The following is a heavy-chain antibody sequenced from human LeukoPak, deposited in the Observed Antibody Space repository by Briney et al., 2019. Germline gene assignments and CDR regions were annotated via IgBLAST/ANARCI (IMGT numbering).Heavy chain of an antibody. D-gene: IGHD2-21*01. Sequence: PGGSLRLSCAASGFTFSSYAMSWVRQAPGRGLEWVSAISGSGGSTYYADSVKGRFTISRDNSKNTLYLQMNSLRAEDTAVYYCAKDINCGGDCKDYWGQGTLVTVSS. CDR1: GFTFSSYA. J-gene: IGHJ4*02. V-gene: IGHV3-23*01. CDR3: AKDINCGGDCKDY. CDR2: ISGSGGST.